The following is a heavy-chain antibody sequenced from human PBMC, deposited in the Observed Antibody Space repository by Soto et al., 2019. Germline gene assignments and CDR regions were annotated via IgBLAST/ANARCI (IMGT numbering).Heavy chain of an antibody. D-gene: IGHD1-26*01. CDR2: INAGNGNT. J-gene: IGHJ4*02. CDR3: ARGRPWELYDY. Sequence: ASVKVSCKASGYTFTSYAMHLVRQAPGQRLEWMGWINAGNGNTKYSQKFQGRVTITRDTSASTAYMELSSLRSEDTAVYYCARGRPWELYDYWGQGALVTVSS. CDR1: GYTFTSYA. V-gene: IGHV1-3*01.